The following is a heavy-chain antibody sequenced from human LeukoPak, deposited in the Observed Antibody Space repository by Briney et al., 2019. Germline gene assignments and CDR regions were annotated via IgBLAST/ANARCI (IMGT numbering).Heavy chain of an antibody. Sequence: GGSLRLSCAASGFDFNKYDMTWARQAPGKGLEWVSTITGRSDKTYYTDSVKGRFVTSRDNSKDTLYLQMNSLRAEDTALYYCAKGGWLDDLGQGALVTVSS. D-gene: IGHD6-19*01. CDR3: AKGGWLDD. J-gene: IGHJ4*02. CDR1: GFDFNKYD. CDR2: ITGRSDKT. V-gene: IGHV3-23*01.